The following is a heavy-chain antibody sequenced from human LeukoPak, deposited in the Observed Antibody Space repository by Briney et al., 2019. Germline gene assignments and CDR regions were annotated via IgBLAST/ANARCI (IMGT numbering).Heavy chain of an antibody. CDR1: GFTFSSYS. J-gene: IGHJ4*02. V-gene: IGHV3-21*01. D-gene: IGHD1-26*01. CDR3: VKDLSGSFSFDQ. Sequence: GGSLRLSCAASGFTFSSYSMNWVRQAPGKGLEWVSSISNSSSYIYYADSVKGRFTISRDNAKNSLYLQMNSLRAEDTAVYYCVKDLSGSFSFDQWGQGTLVTVSS. CDR2: ISNSSSYI.